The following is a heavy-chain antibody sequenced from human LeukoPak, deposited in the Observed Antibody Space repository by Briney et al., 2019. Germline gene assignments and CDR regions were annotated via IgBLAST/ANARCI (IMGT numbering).Heavy chain of an antibody. V-gene: IGHV4-4*07. CDR2: IYSSEST. D-gene: IGHD2-2*01. J-gene: IGHJ5*02. Sequence: KPSDTLSLTCTVSGGSISTYYGIWIRQPAGKALECMGRIYSSESTNYNPSLERRVTMSVDTSHNQSSLKLSSVTAADTAVYYCVRESLVVFPYWLDPWGQGTLVTVSS. CDR3: VRESLVVFPYWLDP. CDR1: GGSISTYY.